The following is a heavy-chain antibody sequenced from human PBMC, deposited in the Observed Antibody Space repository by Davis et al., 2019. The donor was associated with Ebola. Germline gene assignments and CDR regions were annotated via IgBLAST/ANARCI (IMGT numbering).Heavy chain of an antibody. CDR1: GGSISSSNW. J-gene: IGHJ3*02. D-gene: IGHD3-16*02. V-gene: IGHV4-4*02. CDR2: IYHSGST. CDR3: ARGLPFYIWGSYRDNDAFDI. Sequence: MPSETLSLTCAVSGGSISSSNWWSWVRQPPGKGLEWIGEIYHSGSTNYNPSLKSRVTISVDTSKNQFSLKLSSVTAADTAVYYCARGLPFYIWGSYRDNDAFDIWGQGAMVTVSS.